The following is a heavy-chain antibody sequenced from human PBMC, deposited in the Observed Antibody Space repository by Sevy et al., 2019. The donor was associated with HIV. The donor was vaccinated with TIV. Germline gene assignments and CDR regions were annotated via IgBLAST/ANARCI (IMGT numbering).Heavy chain of an antibody. Sequence: GGSLRLSCAASGFAFHEYSMSWIRQAPGKGLEWVATLSFGCGKINYADSVKGRFTISRDNSKNSFYLQMDNLRVEDTALYYCAREGYSRPHDYWGQGTRVTVS. D-gene: IGHD6-13*01. J-gene: IGHJ4*02. V-gene: IGHV3-23*01. CDR1: GFAFHEYS. CDR3: AREGYSRPHDY. CDR2: LSFGCGKI.